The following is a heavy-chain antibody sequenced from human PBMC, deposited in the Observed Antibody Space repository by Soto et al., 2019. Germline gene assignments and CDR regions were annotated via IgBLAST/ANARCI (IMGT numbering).Heavy chain of an antibody. CDR1: GFTCSSHA. Sequence: GGALRLSCAVSGFTCSSHAMHWVRQAPGKGLEWVAAISYDGSNKLYADSVKGRFAISRDDVSKTLYLHMNSLRAEDTAVYFCARVGLEKRYIYYGIDVWGQGTPVTVPS. J-gene: IGHJ6*02. CDR2: ISYDGSNK. CDR3: ARVGLEKRYIYYGIDV. V-gene: IGHV3-30*01. D-gene: IGHD1-1*01.